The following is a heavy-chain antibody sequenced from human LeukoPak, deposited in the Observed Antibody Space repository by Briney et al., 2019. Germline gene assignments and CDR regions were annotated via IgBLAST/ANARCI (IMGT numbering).Heavy chain of an antibody. V-gene: IGHV3-72*01. Sequence: GGSLRLSCAASGFMLSDHYMDWVRQAPGEGLEWVGRSRNKANSYTTEYAAYLKGRFTISRDESKNSLYLQMNSLKSDDTAVYHCTRGYSGISVYAFDIWGQGTMVTVSS. CDR2: SRNKANSYTT. J-gene: IGHJ3*02. CDR1: GFMLSDHY. D-gene: IGHD1-26*01. CDR3: TRGYSGISVYAFDI.